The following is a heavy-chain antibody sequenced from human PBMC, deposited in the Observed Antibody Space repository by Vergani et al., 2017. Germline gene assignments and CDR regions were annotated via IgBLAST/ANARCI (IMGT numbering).Heavy chain of an antibody. CDR3: ARYGPSGSYQRFDY. D-gene: IGHD1-26*01. Sequence: QLQLQESGPGLVKPSETLSLTCTVSGGSISSSSYYWGWIRQPPGKGLEWIGSIYYSGSTYYNPSLKSRVTISVDTSKNQFSLKLSSVTAADTAVYYCARYGPSGSYQRFDYWGQGTLVTVSS. CDR1: GGSISSSSYY. J-gene: IGHJ4*02. V-gene: IGHV4-39*01. CDR2: IYYSGST.